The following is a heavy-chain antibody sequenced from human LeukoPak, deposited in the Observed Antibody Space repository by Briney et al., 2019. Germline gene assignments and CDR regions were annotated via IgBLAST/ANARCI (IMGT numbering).Heavy chain of an antibody. Sequence: SETLSLTCTVSGGSISSYYWSWIRQPPGKGLEWIGYIYYSGSTNYNPSLKSRVTISVDTSKNQFSLKLSSVTAADTAVYHCARLGLDYDSSGYYPFDNWGQGTLVTVSS. CDR1: GGSISSYY. CDR2: IYYSGST. J-gene: IGHJ4*02. D-gene: IGHD3-22*01. CDR3: ARLGLDYDSSGYYPFDN. V-gene: IGHV4-59*08.